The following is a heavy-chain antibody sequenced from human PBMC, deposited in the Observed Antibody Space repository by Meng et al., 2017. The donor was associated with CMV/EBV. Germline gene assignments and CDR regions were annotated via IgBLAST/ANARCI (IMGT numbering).Heavy chain of an antibody. CDR2: IYYSGST. J-gene: IGHJ6*02. CDR1: GGSISSSSYY. V-gene: IGHV4-39*07. Sequence: SETLSLTCTVSGGSISSSSYYWGWIRQPPGKGLEWIGSIYYSGSTYYNPSLKSRVTISVDTSKNQFSLKLSSVTAADTAVYYCARFERTYGMDAWGQGTTVTVSS. CDR3: ARFERTYGMDA.